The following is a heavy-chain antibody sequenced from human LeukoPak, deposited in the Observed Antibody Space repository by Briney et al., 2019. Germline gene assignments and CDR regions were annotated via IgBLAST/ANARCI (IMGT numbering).Heavy chain of an antibody. J-gene: IGHJ4*02. D-gene: IGHD2-15*01. CDR2: MSSSDDGR. Sequence: GGSLRLSCATSGFSFSSYAMSWVRQAPGKGLEWVSAMSSSDDGRYYAASVRGRFTISRDTSRSTLYLQMNSLRAEDAAVYYCAKAPVTSCRGAFCYPFDYWGQGTLATVSS. CDR1: GFSFSSYA. CDR3: AKAPVTSCRGAFCYPFDY. V-gene: IGHV3-23*01.